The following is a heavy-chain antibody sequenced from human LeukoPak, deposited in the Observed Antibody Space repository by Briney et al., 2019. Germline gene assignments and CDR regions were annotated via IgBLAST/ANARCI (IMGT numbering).Heavy chain of an antibody. V-gene: IGHV1-18*01. Sequence: GASVKVSCKASGYTFTSYDIAWVRQAPGQGLEWMAWISAYNGDTNYAQKLLGRVTMTTDTSTSTAYMELTSLNSDDTAVYYCARDVYCSGGNCYYYFDYWGQGTLVTVSS. CDR1: GYTFTSYD. J-gene: IGHJ4*02. D-gene: IGHD2-15*01. CDR2: ISAYNGDT. CDR3: ARDVYCSGGNCYYYFDY.